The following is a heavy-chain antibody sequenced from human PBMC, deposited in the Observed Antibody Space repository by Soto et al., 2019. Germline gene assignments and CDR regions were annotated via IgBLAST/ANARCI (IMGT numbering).Heavy chain of an antibody. CDR2: IYSGGST. V-gene: IGHV3-53*01. CDR1: GFTVSSNY. J-gene: IGHJ6*02. D-gene: IGHD1-26*01. Sequence: EVQLVESGGGLIQPGGSLRLSCAASGFTVSSNYMSWVRQAPGKGLEWVSVIYSGGSTYYADSVKGRFTISRDNSKNTLYLQMNSLRAEDTAVYYCAKREDYYYYGIDVWGQGTTVTVSS. CDR3: AKREDYYYYGIDV.